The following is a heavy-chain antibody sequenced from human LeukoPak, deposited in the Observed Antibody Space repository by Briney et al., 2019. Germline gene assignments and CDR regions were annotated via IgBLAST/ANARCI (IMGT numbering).Heavy chain of an antibody. CDR1: GFRFSTYW. CDR3: ARRGYFEFWSGYFQRLEGWFDP. J-gene: IGHJ5*02. V-gene: IGHV3-7*01. CDR2: IKQDGSET. Sequence: GGSLRLSCAASGFRFSTYWMTWVRQAPGKGLEGVANIKQDGSETYYVDSVKGRFTVSRDNAKNSLYLEMNSLRVEDTAVYYCARRGYFEFWSGYFQRLEGWFDPWGQGTLVIVSS. D-gene: IGHD3-3*01.